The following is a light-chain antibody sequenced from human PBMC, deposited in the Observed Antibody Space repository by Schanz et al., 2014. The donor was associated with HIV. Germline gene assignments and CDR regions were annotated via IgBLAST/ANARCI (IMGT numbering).Light chain of an antibody. Sequence: QSVLTQPPSASGTPGQRVSISCSGSSSNIGSYSVYWYQQFPGTAPKLLIYKDSRRPSGVPDRFSGSKSGNSASLAISGLQAEDEADYYCQSYDSSLSVVVFGGGTKVTVL. CDR1: SSNIGSYS. CDR2: KDS. V-gene: IGLV1-47*01. CDR3: QSYDSSLSVVV. J-gene: IGLJ2*01.